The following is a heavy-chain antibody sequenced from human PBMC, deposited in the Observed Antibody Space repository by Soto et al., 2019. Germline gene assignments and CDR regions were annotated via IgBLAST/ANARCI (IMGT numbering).Heavy chain of an antibody. J-gene: IGHJ6*03. Sequence: SETLSLTCAVYGGSFSGYYWSWIRQPPGKGLEWIGEINHSGSTNYNPSLKSRVTISVDTSKNQFSLKLSSVTAADTAVYYCARHGDYGDYYYYYMVVWGKAMTVTVSS. CDR2: INHSGST. D-gene: IGHD4-17*01. CDR1: GGSFSGYY. V-gene: IGHV4-34*01. CDR3: ARHGDYGDYYYYYMVV.